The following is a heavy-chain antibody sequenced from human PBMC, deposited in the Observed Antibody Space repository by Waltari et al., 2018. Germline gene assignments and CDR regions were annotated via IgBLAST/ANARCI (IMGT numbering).Heavy chain of an antibody. Sequence: QVQLQQWGAGLLKPSETLSLTCAVYGGSFSGYYWSWIRQPPGKGLEWIGEINHSGSTNYNPSLKSRVTISVDTSKNQFSLKLSSVTAADTAVYYCARDEGSSGQPGGYWGQGTLVTVSS. CDR1: GGSFSGYY. CDR3: ARDEGSSGQPGGY. V-gene: IGHV4-34*01. J-gene: IGHJ4*02. D-gene: IGHD3-22*01. CDR2: INHSGST.